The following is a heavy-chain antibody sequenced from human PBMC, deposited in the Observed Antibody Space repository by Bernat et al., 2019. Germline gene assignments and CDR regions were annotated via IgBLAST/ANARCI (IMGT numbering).Heavy chain of an antibody. V-gene: IGHV3-30*18. D-gene: IGHD6-19*01. CDR1: GFTFSSYG. CDR2: ISYDGSNK. CDR3: AKDRLFGMDV. Sequence: QVQLVESGGGVVQPGRSLRLSCAASGFTFSSYGMHWVRQAPGKGLEWVAVISYDGSNKYYADSVKGRFTISRDNSKNTLYLQMYSLRAEDTAVYYCAKDRLFGMDVWGQGTTVTVSS. J-gene: IGHJ6*02.